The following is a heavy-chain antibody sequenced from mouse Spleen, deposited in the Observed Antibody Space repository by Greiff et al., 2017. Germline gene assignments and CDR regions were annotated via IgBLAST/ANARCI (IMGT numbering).Heavy chain of an antibody. CDR1: GYSITSGYY. D-gene: IGHD1-2*01. Sequence: EVKLMESGPGLVKPSQSLSLTCSVTGYSITSGYYWNWIRQFPGNKLEWMGYISYDGSNNYNPSLKNRISITRDTSKNQFFLKLNSVTTEDTATYYCARDVITTATPYWYFDVWGAGTTVTVSS. CDR2: ISYDGSN. V-gene: IGHV3-6*01. CDR3: ARDVITTATPYWYFDV. J-gene: IGHJ1*01.